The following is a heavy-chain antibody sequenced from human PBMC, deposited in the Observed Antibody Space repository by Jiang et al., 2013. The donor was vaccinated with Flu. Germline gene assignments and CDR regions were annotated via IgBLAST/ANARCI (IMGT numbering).Heavy chain of an antibody. Sequence: SVKVSCKASGYTFTSYGISWVRQAPGQGLEWMGWISAYNGNTNYAQKLQGRVTMTTDTSTSTAYMELRSLRSGDTAVYYCARVLTVLRYFDWLLRDAFDIWGQGTVVTVSS. CDR1: GYTFTSYG. CDR3: ARVLTVLRYFDWLLRDAFDI. D-gene: IGHD3-9*01. V-gene: IGHV1-18*01. J-gene: IGHJ3*02. CDR2: ISAYNGNT.